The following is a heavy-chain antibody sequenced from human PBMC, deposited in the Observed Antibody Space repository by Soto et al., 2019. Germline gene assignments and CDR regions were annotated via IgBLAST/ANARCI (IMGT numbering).Heavy chain of an antibody. CDR1: LFTFSIYT. V-gene: IGHV3-21*01. CDR2: ISTTSNFI. Sequence: LSLSCAASLFTFSIYTMTWVSQARGKGLEWVSSISTTSNFIYYADSVKGRFTISGDNAKISLYLQMSSLGAEDTAVYYCARDLHCSGGACSPRNYYYYYAMDVWGQGTTVTVSS. D-gene: IGHD2-15*01. J-gene: IGHJ6*02. CDR3: ARDLHCSGGACSPRNYYYYYAMDV.